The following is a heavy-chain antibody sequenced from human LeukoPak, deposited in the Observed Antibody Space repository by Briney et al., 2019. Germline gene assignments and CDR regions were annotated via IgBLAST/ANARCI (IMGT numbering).Heavy chain of an antibody. CDR1: GGSFSGYY. J-gene: IGHJ6*03. CDR3: ARRRFYYSYYYMDV. CDR2: INHSGST. V-gene: IGHV4-34*01. Sequence: PSETLSLTCAVYGGSFSGYYWSWIRQPPGKGLEWIGEINHSGSTNYNPSLKSRVTISVDTSQNQFSLKLSSVTAADTAVYYCARRRFYYSYYYMDVWGKGTAVIVSS.